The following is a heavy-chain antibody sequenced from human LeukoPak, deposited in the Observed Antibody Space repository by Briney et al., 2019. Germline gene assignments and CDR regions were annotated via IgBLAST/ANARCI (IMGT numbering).Heavy chain of an antibody. CDR2: TYPDDSDI. CDR1: GYSFTSYW. CDR3: ARLEDGIWFDP. Sequence: GESLKISCKGSGYSFTSYWIGWVRQKSGKGLEWMGITYPDDSDIRYSQAFQGHVTISVDKSISTAYLQWSSLKASDTAMYYCARLEDGIWFDPWGQGTLVTVSS. J-gene: IGHJ5*02. V-gene: IGHV5-51*01.